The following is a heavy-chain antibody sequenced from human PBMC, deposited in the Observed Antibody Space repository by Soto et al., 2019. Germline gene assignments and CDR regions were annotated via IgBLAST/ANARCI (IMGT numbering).Heavy chain of an antibody. J-gene: IGHJ4*02. CDR2: IYFTGSL. Sequence: PSLMMPLTWTVAGGYIRNYVWSWIRQPPGKGLEWIGHIYFTGSLNYNPSLKSRVTISIDTSRNQFSLNLSSVTAADTAVYYCARAYYGSGSYFKVWGQGTLVTVSS. CDR1: GGYIRNYV. V-gene: IGHV4-59*01. D-gene: IGHD3-10*01. CDR3: ARAYYGSGSYFKV.